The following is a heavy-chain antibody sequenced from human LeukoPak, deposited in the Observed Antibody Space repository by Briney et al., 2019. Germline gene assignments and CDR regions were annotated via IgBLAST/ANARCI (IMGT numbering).Heavy chain of an antibody. CDR2: INHSGST. Sequence: SETLSLTCAVYGGSFSGYYWSWIRQPPGKGLEWIWEINHSGSTNYNPSLKSRVTISVDTSKNQFSLKLSSVTAADTAVYYCARRPSVGRSVSGYFDYWGQGTLVTVSS. J-gene: IGHJ4*02. V-gene: IGHV4-34*01. CDR1: GGSFSGYY. CDR3: ARRPSVGRSVSGYFDY. D-gene: IGHD3-10*01.